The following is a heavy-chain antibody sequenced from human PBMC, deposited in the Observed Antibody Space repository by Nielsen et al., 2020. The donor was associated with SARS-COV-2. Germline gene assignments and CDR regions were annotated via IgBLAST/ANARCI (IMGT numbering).Heavy chain of an antibody. CDR2: YYSGTT. V-gene: IGHV4-30-4*01. CDR1: GASIRRGDYY. Sequence: SETLSLTCSVSGASIRRGDYYWSWIRQPPGAGLEWIASYYSGTTYYDPSLKSRLTLSVDTSRNQLSLRLSSVTAADSAVYFCAARDYYGSTAVAFWGQGTQVTVSS. D-gene: IGHD3-10*01. J-gene: IGHJ4*02. CDR3: AARDYYGSTAVAF.